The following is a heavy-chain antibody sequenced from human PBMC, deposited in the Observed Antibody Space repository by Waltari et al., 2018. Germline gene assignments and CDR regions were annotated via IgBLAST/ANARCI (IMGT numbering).Heavy chain of an antibody. Sequence: QVQLVQSGAEVKKPGASVKVSCKASGYTFTGYYIHWVRQAPGQGLEWMGWITMTRDTSISTVYMELSRLRSYDTAVYYCANGLRYFDWAPLGRDAFDIWGQGTMVTVSS. V-gene: IGHV1-2*02. CDR3: ANGLRYFDWAPLGRDAFDI. D-gene: IGHD3-9*01. CDR1: GYTFTGYY. J-gene: IGHJ3*02.